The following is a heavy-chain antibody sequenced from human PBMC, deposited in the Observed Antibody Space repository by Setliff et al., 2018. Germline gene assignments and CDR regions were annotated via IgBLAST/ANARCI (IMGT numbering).Heavy chain of an antibody. CDR2: IIPMLGTP. CDR1: GGTFSSNA. Sequence: VASVKVSCKASGGTFSSNAISWVRQAPGQGLEWMGGIIPMLGTPNYAQKFQGRVTITTDESTSTAYMELSSLRSEDTAVYYCARSTGYSSRFDYWGQGTLVTVSS. J-gene: IGHJ4*02. V-gene: IGHV1-69*05. CDR3: ARSTGYSSRFDY. D-gene: IGHD6-13*01.